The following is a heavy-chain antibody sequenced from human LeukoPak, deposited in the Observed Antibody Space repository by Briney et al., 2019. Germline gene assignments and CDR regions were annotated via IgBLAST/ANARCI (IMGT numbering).Heavy chain of an antibody. J-gene: IGHJ6*02. V-gene: IGHV4-59*08. CDR3: ARTQGWGTVRTGYYYGMDV. D-gene: IGHD4-11*01. CDR2: IYYSET. Sequence: SETLSLTCTVSGGSISGSYWSWIRQPPGKGLEWIGYIYYSETYYNPSLKSRVTISLDTSKNQFSLNLRFVTAADAAVYFCARTQGWGTVRTGYYYGMDVWGQGTTVTVSS. CDR1: GGSISGSY.